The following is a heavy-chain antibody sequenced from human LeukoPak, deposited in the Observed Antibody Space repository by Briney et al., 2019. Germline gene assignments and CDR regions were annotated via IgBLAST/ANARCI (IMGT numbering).Heavy chain of an antibody. CDR3: ARTGYYDSSGYPDAFDI. V-gene: IGHV4-39*01. CDR1: GGSISSSSYY. Sequence: SETLSLTCTVSGGSISSSSYYWGWIRQPPGKGLEWIGSIYYSGSTYYNPSLKSRVTISVDTSKNQFSLKLSSVTAADTAVYYCARTGYYDSSGYPDAFDIWGQGTMVTVSS. CDR2: IYYSGST. J-gene: IGHJ3*02. D-gene: IGHD3-22*01.